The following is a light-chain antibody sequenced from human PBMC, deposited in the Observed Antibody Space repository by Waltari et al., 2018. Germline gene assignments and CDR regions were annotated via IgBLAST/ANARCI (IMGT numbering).Light chain of an antibody. J-gene: IGLJ2*01. V-gene: IGLV1-44*01. Sequence: QSVLSQPPSASGTPGQRVTISCSGSSSNLGNTAVTWYQQFTGAAPKLVIFANNQRPAGVTDRFSGSKSGTSASLAISGLQSEDEAIYYCSTWDDSLRGPVLFGAGTKLTVL. CDR3: STWDDSLRGPVL. CDR2: ANN. CDR1: SSNLGNTA.